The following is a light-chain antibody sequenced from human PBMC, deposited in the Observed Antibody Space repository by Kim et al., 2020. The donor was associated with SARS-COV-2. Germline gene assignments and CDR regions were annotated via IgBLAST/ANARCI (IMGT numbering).Light chain of an antibody. CDR2: DAS. V-gene: IGKV1-5*01. Sequence: SATVRVRVTNTCRASQTIRTWLAWYQQKPGKAPKLLIYDASSLESGVPSRFSGSGSGIDFTLTISSLQPDDFATYYCQQYSSYPLTFGQGTKLEI. CDR1: QTIRTW. J-gene: IGKJ2*01. CDR3: QQYSSYPLT.